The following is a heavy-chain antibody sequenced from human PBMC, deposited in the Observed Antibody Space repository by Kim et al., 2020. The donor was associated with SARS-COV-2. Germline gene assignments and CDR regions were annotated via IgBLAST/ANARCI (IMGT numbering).Heavy chain of an antibody. D-gene: IGHD6-19*01. Sequence: NPSLKSRVTISVDTSKNQFSLKLSSVTAADTAVYYCARVPYSSGWYGFDYWGQGTLVTVSS. CDR3: ARVPYSSGWYGFDY. J-gene: IGHJ4*02. V-gene: IGHV4-31*02.